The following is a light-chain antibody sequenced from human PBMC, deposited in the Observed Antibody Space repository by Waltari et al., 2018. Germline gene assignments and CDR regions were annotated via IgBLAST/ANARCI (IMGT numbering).Light chain of an antibody. CDR2: GKN. Sequence: SSELTQDPAVSVALGKTVRITCQGDSLRSFYATWYQQKSGQAPLLVIYGKNNRPSGISDRFSGSTSGNTASLTITGAQAEDEADYYCNSRDSSGNHVLFGGGTKLTVL. J-gene: IGLJ3*02. CDR1: SLRSFY. V-gene: IGLV3-19*01. CDR3: NSRDSSGNHVL.